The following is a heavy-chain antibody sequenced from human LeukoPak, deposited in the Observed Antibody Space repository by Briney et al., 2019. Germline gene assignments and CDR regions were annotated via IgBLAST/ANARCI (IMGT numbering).Heavy chain of an antibody. V-gene: IGHV4-59*08. CDR1: CGSISGYY. D-gene: IGHD3-22*01. CDR2: IYYNGIT. Sequence: SETLSLTCTVSCGSISGYYWIWIRQPPGKGLEYIGYIYYNGITNYNPSLRSRVTISVDTSKNQFSLRLSSVTAADTAVYYCAGWDYDGSGYRKFDFWGQGTLVTVSS. CDR3: AGWDYDGSGYRKFDF. J-gene: IGHJ4*02.